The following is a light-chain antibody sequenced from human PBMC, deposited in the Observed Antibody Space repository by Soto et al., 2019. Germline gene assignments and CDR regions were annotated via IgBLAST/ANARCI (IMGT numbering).Light chain of an antibody. J-gene: IGKJ4*01. CDR3: LQAKSFPLT. Sequence: DIQMTQSPSSVSASVGDRVTVTCRASQDISSWLAWYQQKPGKAPNLLIYGASSLQSGVPSRFSGSGSGTDFTLTISSLQPEDFATYYCLQAKSFPLTFGGGTKVEIK. V-gene: IGKV1-12*01. CDR1: QDISSW. CDR2: GAS.